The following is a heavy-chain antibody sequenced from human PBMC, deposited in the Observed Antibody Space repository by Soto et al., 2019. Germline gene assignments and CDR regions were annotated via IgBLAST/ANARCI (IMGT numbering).Heavy chain of an antibody. CDR3: ARADPYGDYSFDY. J-gene: IGHJ4*02. CDR2: IYYSGST. Sequence: PSETLSLTCTVSGGSISSYYWSWIRQPPGKGLEWIGYIYYSGSTNYNPSLRSRVTISVDTSKNQFSLKLSSVTAADTAVYYCARADPYGDYSFDYWGQGTLVTVSS. D-gene: IGHD4-17*01. V-gene: IGHV4-59*01. CDR1: GGSISSYY.